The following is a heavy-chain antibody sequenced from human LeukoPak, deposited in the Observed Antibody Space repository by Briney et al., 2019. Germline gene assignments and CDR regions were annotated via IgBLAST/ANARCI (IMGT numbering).Heavy chain of an antibody. V-gene: IGHV3-21*01. J-gene: IGHJ3*02. CDR2: ISSSSSYI. Sequence: GGSLRLSCAASGFTFSSYSMNWVRQAPGKGLEWVSSISSSSSYIYYADSVKGRFTISRDNAKNSLYLQMNSLRAEDTAVYYCASKVKGSSWYGDAFDIWGQGTMVTVSS. CDR3: ASKVKGSSWYGDAFDI. CDR1: GFTFSSYS. D-gene: IGHD6-13*01.